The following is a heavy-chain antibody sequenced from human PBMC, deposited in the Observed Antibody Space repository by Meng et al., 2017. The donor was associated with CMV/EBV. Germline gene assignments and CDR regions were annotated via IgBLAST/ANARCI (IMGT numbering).Heavy chain of an antibody. CDR3: AKPIVVVPAAIESGFDY. J-gene: IGHJ4*02. CDR1: GFTFSSYA. D-gene: IGHD2-2*01. CDR2: ISGSGGST. V-gene: IGHV3-23*01. Sequence: GESLKISCAASGFTFSSYAMSWVRQAPGKGLEWVSAISGSGGSTYYADSVKGRFTISRGNSKNTLYLQMNSLRAEDTAVYYCAKPIVVVPAAIESGFDYWGQGTLVTVSS.